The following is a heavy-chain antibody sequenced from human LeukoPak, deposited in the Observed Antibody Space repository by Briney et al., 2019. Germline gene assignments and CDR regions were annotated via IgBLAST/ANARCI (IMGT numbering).Heavy chain of an antibody. V-gene: IGHV3-9*01. J-gene: IGHJ4*02. CDR3: AKATNGPIGFDY. Sequence: GGSLRLSCAASGFTFDDYSMHWVRQAPGKGLEWVSGISWNSGSIGYADSVKGRFTISRDNAKNSLYLQMNSLRAEDTALYYCAKATNGPIGFDYWGQGTLVTVSS. D-gene: IGHD2-8*01. CDR2: ISWNSGSI. CDR1: GFTFDDYS.